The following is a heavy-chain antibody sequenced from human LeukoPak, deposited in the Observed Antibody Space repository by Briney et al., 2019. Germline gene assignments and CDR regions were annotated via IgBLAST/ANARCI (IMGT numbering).Heavy chain of an antibody. CDR2: ISYDGSNK. CDR1: GFTFSSYG. V-gene: IGHV3-30*18. CDR3: AKESSGSHYYFDY. Sequence: PGGSLRLSCAASGFTFSSYGMHWVRQAPGKGLEWVAVISYDGSNKYYADSVKGRFTISRDNSKNTLYLQMNSLRAEDTAVYYCAKESSGSHYYFDYWGQGTLVTVSS. D-gene: IGHD1-26*01. J-gene: IGHJ4*02.